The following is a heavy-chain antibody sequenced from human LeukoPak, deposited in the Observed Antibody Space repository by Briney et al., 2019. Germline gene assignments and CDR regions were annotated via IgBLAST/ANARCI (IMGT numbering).Heavy chain of an antibody. J-gene: IGHJ3*02. V-gene: IGHV1-2*02. CDR3: ARGYGYGDYLDAFDI. CDR2: INPNSGGT. CDR1: GYTFTGYY. D-gene: IGHD4-17*01. Sequence: ASVKVSCKASGYTFTGYYMHWVRQAPGQGLEWMGWINPNSGGTNYAQKFQGRVTMTRDTSISTAYMELSRLRSDDTAVYYCARGYGYGDYLDAFDIWGQGTMVTVSS.